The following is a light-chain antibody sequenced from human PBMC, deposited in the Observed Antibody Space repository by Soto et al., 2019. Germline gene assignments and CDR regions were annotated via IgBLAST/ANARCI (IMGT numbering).Light chain of an antibody. CDR1: RSVASNY. V-gene: IGKV3-20*01. CDR2: GIS. J-gene: IGKJ1*01. CDR3: QQYTDWPLT. Sequence: EVVMTQSPATLSVSPGERATLSCRASRSVASNYLAWYQQKPGQAPRLLMYGISSRATGVPDRFSGSGSGTDFTLTISRLEHEDFEVYYCQQYTDWPLTLGQGTKVDIK.